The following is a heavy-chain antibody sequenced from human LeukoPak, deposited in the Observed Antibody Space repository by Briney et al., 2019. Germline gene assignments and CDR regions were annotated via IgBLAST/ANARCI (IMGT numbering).Heavy chain of an antibody. CDR1: GASINSYY. J-gene: IGHJ4*02. V-gene: IGHV4-59*12. CDR2: IYSSGST. D-gene: IGHD6-13*01. Sequence: PSETLSLTCTVSGASINSYYWSWIRQPPGKGLEWIGYIYSSGSTNYNPSLMSRVTISVDKSKNQFSLKLSSVTAADTAVYYCARRAGSWYNYWGQGTLVTVSS. CDR3: ARRAGSWYNY.